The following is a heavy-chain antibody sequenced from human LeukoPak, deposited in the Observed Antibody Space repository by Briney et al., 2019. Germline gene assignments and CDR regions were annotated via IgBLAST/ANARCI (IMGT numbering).Heavy chain of an antibody. CDR3: ARAVHCSGGSCYFGY. J-gene: IGHJ4*01. CDR1: GGSISSYS. D-gene: IGHD2-15*01. Sequence: SETLSLTCTVSGGSISSYSWRWIRQPAGKGLEWIGRIYTSGSTKYNPSLTSRVTMSVDTFKNQFSLKLRSVTAADTAVYYCARAVHCSGGSCYFGYWGQGALVTVSS. V-gene: IGHV4-4*07. CDR2: IYTSGST.